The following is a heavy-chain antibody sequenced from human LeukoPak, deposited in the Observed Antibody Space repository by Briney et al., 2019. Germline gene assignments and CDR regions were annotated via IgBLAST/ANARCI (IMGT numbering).Heavy chain of an antibody. J-gene: IGHJ4*02. Sequence: SETLSLTCSVSGGSVSSSTYYWGLIRQPPGKGLEWIATINYSGTTHYNPSLKSRVTISADTSNNQFSLKLTSVTAADTAVYYCARGRWISGSYYNFDYWGQGTLVAVSS. V-gene: IGHV4-39*07. CDR3: ARGRWISGSYYNFDY. CDR1: GGSVSSSTYY. CDR2: INYSGTT. D-gene: IGHD1-26*01.